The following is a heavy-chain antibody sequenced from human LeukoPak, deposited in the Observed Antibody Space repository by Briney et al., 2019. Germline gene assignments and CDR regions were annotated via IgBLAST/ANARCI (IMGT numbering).Heavy chain of an antibody. V-gene: IGHV3-30*02. CDR2: IRYDGSNK. CDR3: AKDRSYDY. J-gene: IGHJ4*02. D-gene: IGHD3-10*01. Sequence: PGGSLRLSCAASGFTFSNYDMHWVRQAPGKGLEWVAFIRYDGSNKYYADSVKGRFTISRDSSKNTLYLQMNSLRPEDTAVYYCAKDRSYDYWGQGTLVTVSS. CDR1: GFTFSNYD.